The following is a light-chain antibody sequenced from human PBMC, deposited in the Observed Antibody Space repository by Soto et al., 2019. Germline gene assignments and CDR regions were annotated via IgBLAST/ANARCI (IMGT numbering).Light chain of an antibody. J-gene: IGKJ4*01. V-gene: IGKV3-11*01. CDR1: RGIDTY. CDR3: QQRSSWPLT. Sequence: EVVLTQSQATLSLSPGERATLSCRASRGIDTYLAWYQQKRGQAPRLLIYDASNRTTGIPARFSGGGSGTDFTLSISSLETDDFAVYYCQQRSSWPLTFGGGTKVDI. CDR2: DAS.